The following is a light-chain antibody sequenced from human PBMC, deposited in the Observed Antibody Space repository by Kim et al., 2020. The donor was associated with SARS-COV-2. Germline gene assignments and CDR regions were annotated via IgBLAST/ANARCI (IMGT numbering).Light chain of an antibody. J-gene: IGLJ2*01. Sequence: VALGQTVRITCQGDSLRSYYTTWFQQKPGQALIVVVYGKNNRPSGIPARFSGSSSGNTASLTITGTQAGDEADYYCNSRDNNDNVLFGGGTQLTVL. CDR2: GKN. CDR3: NSRDNNDNVL. CDR1: SLRSYY. V-gene: IGLV3-19*01.